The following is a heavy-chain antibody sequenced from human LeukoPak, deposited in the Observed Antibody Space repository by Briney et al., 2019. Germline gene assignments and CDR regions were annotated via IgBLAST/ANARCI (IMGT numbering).Heavy chain of an antibody. CDR3: ANEGYCSGGSCRPIDY. CDR1: GFTFSSYG. Sequence: RPGGSMRLSCAASGFTFSSYGMYWVRQAPGKGLEWVAFIRYDGSNKYYADSVKGRFTVSRDNSKNTLYLQMKSLRAEDTAVYYCANEGYCSGGSCRPIDYWGQGTLVTVSS. J-gene: IGHJ4*02. V-gene: IGHV3-30*02. CDR2: IRYDGSNK. D-gene: IGHD2-15*01.